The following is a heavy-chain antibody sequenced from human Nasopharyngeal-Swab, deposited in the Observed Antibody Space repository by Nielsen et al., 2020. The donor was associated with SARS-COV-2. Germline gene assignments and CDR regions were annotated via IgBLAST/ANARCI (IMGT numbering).Heavy chain of an antibody. CDR1: GFTFSDYY. J-gene: IGHJ4*02. CDR2: ISSSGNTI. CDR3: ARDQAYYDSSGLDY. Sequence: GESLKISCSSSGFTFSDYYMSWIRQAPGKGLEWVSYISSSGNTIYYADSVKGRFTISRDNAKNSLYLQMNSLRAEDTAVYYCARDQAYYDSSGLDYWGQGTLVTVSS. D-gene: IGHD3-22*01. V-gene: IGHV3-11*04.